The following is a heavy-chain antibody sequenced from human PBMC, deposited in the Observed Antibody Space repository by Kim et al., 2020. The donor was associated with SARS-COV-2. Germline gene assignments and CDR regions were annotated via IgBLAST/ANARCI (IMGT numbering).Heavy chain of an antibody. CDR3: ARGSGNLGYGMGV. V-gene: IGHV3-74*01. D-gene: IGHD3-3*01. Sequence: GGSLRLSCAASGFTFSSFWMHWVRQAPGTGLMWVSRINNVGSATNYADSVKGRFTISRDNAKSTLYLQMNSLRVEDTAVYYCARGSGNLGYGMGVWGKWTTVTVSS. CDR1: GFTFSSFW. CDR2: INNVGSAT. J-gene: IGHJ6*04.